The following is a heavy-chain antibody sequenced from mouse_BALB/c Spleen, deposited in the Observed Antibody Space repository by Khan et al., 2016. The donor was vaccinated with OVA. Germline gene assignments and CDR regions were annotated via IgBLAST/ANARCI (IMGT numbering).Heavy chain of an antibody. Sequence: VQLQQSGPELVKPGASVKMSCKASGYTFTDYVISWVKQSTGQSLEWIGEIYPCSGSTYYNEKFKGKATLTADKSSNTAYMQLIRLTSEDSAVDVCARSYYGRSYFDYWGQGTTLTVSS. CDR1: GYTFTDYV. CDR2: IYPCSGST. J-gene: IGHJ2*01. V-gene: IGHV1-77*01. D-gene: IGHD1-1*01. CDR3: ARSYYGRSYFDY.